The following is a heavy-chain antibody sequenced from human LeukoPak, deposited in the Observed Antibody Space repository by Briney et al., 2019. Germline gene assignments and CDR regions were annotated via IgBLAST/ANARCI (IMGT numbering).Heavy chain of an antibody. CDR2: ISGDGGST. Sequence: GGXLRLSCAAPGFTFDDYAMHWVRQAPGKGLEWVSLISGDGGSTYYADSVKGRFTISRDNSKNSLYLQMNSLRTEDTALYYCAKDSNGAFDIWGQGTMVTVSS. D-gene: IGHD1-1*01. J-gene: IGHJ3*02. CDR1: GFTFDDYA. CDR3: AKDSNGAFDI. V-gene: IGHV3-43*02.